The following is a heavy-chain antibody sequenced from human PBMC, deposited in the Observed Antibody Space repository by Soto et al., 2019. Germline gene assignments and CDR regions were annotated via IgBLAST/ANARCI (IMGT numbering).Heavy chain of an antibody. CDR1: GFTFSSYA. J-gene: IGHJ4*02. CDR3: TTPNISDYY. D-gene: IGHD3-22*01. CDR2: IKAKSDGGTT. V-gene: IGHV3-15*05. Sequence: LRLSCAASGFTFSSYAMSWVRQAPGKGLEWVGRIKAKSDGGTTDYAAPLKGRFTISRDDSKNTLYLQMSSLKIEDTAVYFCTTPNISDYYWGQGALVTVSS.